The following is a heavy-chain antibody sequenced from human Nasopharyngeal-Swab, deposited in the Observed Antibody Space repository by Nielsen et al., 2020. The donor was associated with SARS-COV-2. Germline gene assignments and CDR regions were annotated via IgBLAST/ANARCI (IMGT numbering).Heavy chain of an antibody. CDR2: IYYSGSA. J-gene: IGHJ2*01. D-gene: IGHD4/OR15-4a*01. CDR1: GFTFNNYNF. CDR3: ARGGAVPTAWYFDL. V-gene: IGHV4-39*07. Sequence: GSLRLSCAASGFTFNNYNFNWVRQAPGKGLEWIGSIYYSGSAYYNPSLKSRVTISVDTSKNQFSLKLSSVTAADTAVYYCARGGAVPTAWYFDLWGRGTLVTVSS.